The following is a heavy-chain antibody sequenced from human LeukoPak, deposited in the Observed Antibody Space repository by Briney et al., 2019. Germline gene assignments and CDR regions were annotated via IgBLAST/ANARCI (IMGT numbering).Heavy chain of an antibody. CDR3: ATVVGYEILTADFDY. J-gene: IGHJ4*02. CDR2: ISSSSSYI. D-gene: IGHD3-9*01. CDR1: GFTFSSYS. V-gene: IGHV3-21*01. Sequence: KTGGSLRLSCAAAGFTFSSYSMNWVRQAPGKGLEWVSSISSSSSYIYYADSVKGRFTISRDNAKNSLYLQVNSLRAEDTAVYYCATVVGYEILTADFDYWGQGTLVTVSS.